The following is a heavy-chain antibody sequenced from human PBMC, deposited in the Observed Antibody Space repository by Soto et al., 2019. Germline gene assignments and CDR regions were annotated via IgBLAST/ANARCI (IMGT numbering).Heavy chain of an antibody. D-gene: IGHD5-18*01. J-gene: IGHJ4*02. CDR2: IYYSGST. Sequence: PSETLSLTCTVSGGSISSSSYYWGWIRQPPGKGLEWIGSIYYSGSTYYNPSLKSRVTISVDTSKNQFSLKLSSVTAADTAVYYCARPSGTAMVRYFDYWGQGTLVTVSS. CDR1: GGSISSSSYY. V-gene: IGHV4-39*01. CDR3: ARPSGTAMVRYFDY.